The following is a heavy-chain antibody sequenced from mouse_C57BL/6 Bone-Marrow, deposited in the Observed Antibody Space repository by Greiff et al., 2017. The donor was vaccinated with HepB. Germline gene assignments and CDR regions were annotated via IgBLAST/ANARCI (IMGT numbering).Heavy chain of an antibody. CDR2: ISSGSSTI. CDR1: GFTFSDYG. CDR3: ATYGSWFAY. V-gene: IGHV5-17*01. J-gene: IGHJ3*01. D-gene: IGHD1-1*01. Sequence: EVKVEESGGGLVKPGGSLKLSCAASGFTFSDYGMHWVRQAPEKGLEWVAYISSGSSTIYYADTVKGRFTISRDNAKNTLFLQMTSLRSEDTAMYYCATYGSWFAYWGQGTLVTVSA.